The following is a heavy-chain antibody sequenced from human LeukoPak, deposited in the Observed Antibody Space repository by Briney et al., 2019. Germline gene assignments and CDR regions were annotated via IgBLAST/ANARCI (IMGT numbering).Heavy chain of an antibody. V-gene: IGHV4-59*12. CDR1: GGSISSYY. D-gene: IGHD4-17*01. J-gene: IGHJ5*02. CDR3: ATRIYGDYVGGWFDP. CDR2: IYYSGST. Sequence: SETLSLTCTVSGGSISSYYWSWIRQPPGKGLEWIGYIYYSGSTNYNPSLKSRVTISVDTSKNQFSLKLSSVTAADTAVYYCATRIYGDYVGGWFDPWGQGTLVTVSS.